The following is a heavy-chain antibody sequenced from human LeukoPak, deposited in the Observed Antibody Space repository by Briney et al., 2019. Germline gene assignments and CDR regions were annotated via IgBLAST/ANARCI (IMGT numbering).Heavy chain of an antibody. V-gene: IGHV1-18*01. J-gene: IGHJ4*02. CDR2: ISAYNGNT. D-gene: IGHD6-13*01. CDR1: DYTFTSYG. Sequence: ASVKVSCKASDYTFTSYGISWVRQAPGQGLEWMGWISAYNGNTNYAQKLQGRVTMTTDTSTSTAYMELRSLRSDDTAVYYCATTGIAAAGTRYFDYWGQGTLVTVSS. CDR3: ATTGIAAAGTRYFDY.